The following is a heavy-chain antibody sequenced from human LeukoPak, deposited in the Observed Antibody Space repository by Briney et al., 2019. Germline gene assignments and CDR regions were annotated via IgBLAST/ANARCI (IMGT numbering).Heavy chain of an antibody. CDR3: VRLALGIGVVYAMDV. V-gene: IGHV5-10-1*01. CDR1: GYIFTSYW. D-gene: IGHD6-19*01. Sequence: GESLKISCKGSGYIFTSYWISRVRQMPGKGLEWMGRIDPSDSYTNYRPSFQGHVTMSVDRSIITAYMQWSSLKASDTAMYYCVRLALGIGVVYAMDVWGQGTTVTVSS. J-gene: IGHJ6*02. CDR2: IDPSDSYT.